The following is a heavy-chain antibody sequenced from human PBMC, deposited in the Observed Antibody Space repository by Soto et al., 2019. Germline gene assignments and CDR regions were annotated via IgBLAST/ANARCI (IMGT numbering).Heavy chain of an antibody. J-gene: IGHJ4*02. CDR2: TYYRSKWYN. Sequence: PGKTLSLACAISGDSVSSNRDAWNWIRQSPSRGLEWLGRTYYRSKWYNDYAVSVKSRITINPDTSKNQFSLQLNSVTPEDTAVYYCARGESISVAWFDYWGQGTLFIVS. D-gene: IGHD6-19*01. CDR3: ARGESISVAWFDY. CDR1: GDSVSSNRDA. V-gene: IGHV6-1*01.